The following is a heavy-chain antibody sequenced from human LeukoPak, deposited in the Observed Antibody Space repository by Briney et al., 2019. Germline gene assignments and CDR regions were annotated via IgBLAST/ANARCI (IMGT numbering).Heavy chain of an antibody. CDR2: IYHSGST. Sequence: TLSPTCAVSGGSISSGGYSWSWIRQPPGKGLEWIGYIYHSGSTYYNPSLKSRVTISVDRSKNQFSLKLSSVTAADTAVYYCARATYYYDSSGYSSPFDYWGQGTLVTVSS. J-gene: IGHJ4*02. CDR1: GGSISSGGYS. CDR3: ARATYYYDSSGYSSPFDY. V-gene: IGHV4-30-2*01. D-gene: IGHD3-22*01.